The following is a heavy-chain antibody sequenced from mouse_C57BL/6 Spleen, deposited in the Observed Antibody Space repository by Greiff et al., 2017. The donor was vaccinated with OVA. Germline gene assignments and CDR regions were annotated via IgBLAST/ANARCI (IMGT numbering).Heavy chain of an antibody. CDR2: IDPSDSYT. D-gene: IGHD1-1*01. CDR1: GYTFTSYW. Sequence: VQLQQPGAELVKPGASVKLSCKASGYTFTSYWMQWVKQRPGQGLEWIGEIDPSDSYTNYNQKFKGKATFTVDTSSSTAYMQLSSLTSEDSAVYYCARCYYGSSLYAMDYWGQGTSVTVSS. CDR3: ARCYYGSSLYAMDY. J-gene: IGHJ4*01. V-gene: IGHV1-50*01.